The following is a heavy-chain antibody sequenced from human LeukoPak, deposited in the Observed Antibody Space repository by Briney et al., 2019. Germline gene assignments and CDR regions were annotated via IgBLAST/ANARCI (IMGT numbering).Heavy chain of an antibody. D-gene: IGHD3-16*01. J-gene: IGHJ3*02. V-gene: IGHV1-69*13. CDR1: GGTFSSYA. CDR3: ARRAHDPYPGWAFDI. Sequence: GASVKVSCKASGGTFSSYAISWVRQAPGQGLEWMGGIIPIFGTANYAQKFQGRVTITADESTSTAYMELSSLRSEDTAVYYCARRAHDPYPGWAFDIWGQGTMVTVSS. CDR2: IIPIFGTA.